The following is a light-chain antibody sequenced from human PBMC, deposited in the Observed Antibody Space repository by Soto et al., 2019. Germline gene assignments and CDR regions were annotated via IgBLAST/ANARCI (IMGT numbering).Light chain of an antibody. CDR1: SSDVGGYNY. Sequence: HSALTQPASVSGSPGQSITISCTGTSSDVGGYNYVSWYQQHPGKAPKLMIYDVSNRPSGVSNRFSGSKSGNTASLTISGLQAEDEADYYCSSYTSSSTNWVFGGGTQLTVL. CDR3: SSYTSSSTNWV. V-gene: IGLV2-14*01. J-gene: IGLJ3*02. CDR2: DVS.